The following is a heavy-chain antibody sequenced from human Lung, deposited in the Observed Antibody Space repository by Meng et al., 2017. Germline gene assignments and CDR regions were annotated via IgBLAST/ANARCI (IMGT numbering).Heavy chain of an antibody. CDR2: ISAYNGNT. J-gene: IGHJ4*02. Sequence: HVQLVESGDEVKKPGLSVNVSCKATGYTFTSYGISWVRQAPGQGVEWMGWISAYNGNTNYAQKLQGRVTMTTDTSTSTAYMELRSLRSDDTAVYYCARLRANENDYWGQGTLVTVSS. V-gene: IGHV1-18*01. CDR3: ARLRANENDY. CDR1: GYTFTSYG. D-gene: IGHD1-1*01.